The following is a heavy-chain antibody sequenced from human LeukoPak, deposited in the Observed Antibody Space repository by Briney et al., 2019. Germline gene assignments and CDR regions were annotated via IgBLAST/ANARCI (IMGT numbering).Heavy chain of an antibody. D-gene: IGHD2-15*01. J-gene: IGHJ6*03. CDR2: TYYSGGT. CDR1: GGSTSSHY. V-gene: IGHV4-59*11. Sequence: PSETLSLTCTVSGGSTSSHYWSWIRHPPGKGLEWIGYTYYSGGTNYNPSLKSRVTISVDTSKNQFSLKLSSVTAADTAVYYCARAEKYCSGGSCYHNYYMDVWGKGTTVTVSS. CDR3: ARAEKYCSGGSCYHNYYMDV.